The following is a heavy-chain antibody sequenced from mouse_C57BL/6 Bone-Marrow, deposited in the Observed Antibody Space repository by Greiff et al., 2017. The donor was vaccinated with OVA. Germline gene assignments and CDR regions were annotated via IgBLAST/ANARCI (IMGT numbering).Heavy chain of an antibody. CDR3: ARWGRRGYFDV. D-gene: IGHD3-3*01. Sequence: QVTLKESGAELVRPGTSVKMSCKASGYTFTNYWIGWAKQRPGHGLEWIGDIYPGGGYTNYNEKFKGKATLTADKSSSTAYMQFSSLTSEDSAIYYCARWGRRGYFDVWGTGTTVTVSS. V-gene: IGHV1-63*01. CDR1: GYTFTNYW. CDR2: IYPGGGYT. J-gene: IGHJ1*03.